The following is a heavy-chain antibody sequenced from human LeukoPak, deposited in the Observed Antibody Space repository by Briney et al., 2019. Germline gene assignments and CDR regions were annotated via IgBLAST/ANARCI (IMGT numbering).Heavy chain of an antibody. CDR3: AKDGFYDFWSGQTFDY. CDR2: ISGSGGST. Sequence: GGSLRLSCAASGFTFSSYAMTWVRQAPGKGLEWVSSISGSGGSTYNADSVKGRFTISRDNFKNTLYLQMNSLRVEDTAVYYCAKDGFYDFWSGQTFDYWGQGTLVTVSS. J-gene: IGHJ4*02. V-gene: IGHV3-23*01. D-gene: IGHD3-3*01. CDR1: GFTFSSYA.